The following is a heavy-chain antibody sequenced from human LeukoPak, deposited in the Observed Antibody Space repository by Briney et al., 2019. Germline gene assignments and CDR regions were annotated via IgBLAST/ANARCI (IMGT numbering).Heavy chain of an antibody. CDR1: GYSFTSFW. Sequence: GESLKISCKGSGYSFTSFWIGWVRQMPGKGLEWMGIIYPGDSDTKYSPSFQGQVTLSVDKSITTAYLQWSSLKASDTAMYYCARQASAASVYWGQGTLVTVSS. CDR2: IYPGDSDT. V-gene: IGHV5-51*01. D-gene: IGHD6-13*01. J-gene: IGHJ4*02. CDR3: ARQASAASVY.